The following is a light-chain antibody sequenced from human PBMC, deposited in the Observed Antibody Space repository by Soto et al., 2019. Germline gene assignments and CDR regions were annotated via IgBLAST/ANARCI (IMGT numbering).Light chain of an antibody. CDR3: SSYTRINTHV. CDR1: SSDVGGYNF. Sequence: QSVLTQPASVSGSPGQSITISCTGTSSDVGGYNFVSWYQQHPGKAPKLIISDVSNRPSGVSTRFSGSKSGNTASLTISGLQAEDEADYYCSSYTRINTHVFGTGTKVTGL. J-gene: IGLJ1*01. CDR2: DVS. V-gene: IGLV2-14*01.